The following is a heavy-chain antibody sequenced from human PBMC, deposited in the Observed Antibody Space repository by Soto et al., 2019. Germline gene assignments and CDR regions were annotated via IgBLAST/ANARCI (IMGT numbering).Heavy chain of an antibody. J-gene: IGHJ6*02. CDR2: ISPYTGNT. Sequence: QVQLVQSGDEVKKPGASVKVSCKASGYIFVNYGIAWVRQAPGQGLEWMGWISPYTGNTHSATKVQGRLTMTTDTYTMTAYMDLGSLTSDDTAVYYCVMVDNYVTPTPQDVWGQGTTVTVSS. V-gene: IGHV1-18*01. D-gene: IGHD3-16*01. CDR3: VMVDNYVTPTPQDV. CDR1: GYIFVNYG.